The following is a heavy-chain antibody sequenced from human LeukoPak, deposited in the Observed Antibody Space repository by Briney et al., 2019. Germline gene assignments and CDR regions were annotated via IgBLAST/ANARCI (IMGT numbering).Heavy chain of an antibody. CDR2: IIPIFGTA. V-gene: IGHV1-69*13. J-gene: IGHJ5*02. Sequence: SVKVSCKASGGTFSSYAISWVRQTPGQGLEWMGGIIPIFGTANYAQKFQGRVTITADESTSTAYMELSRLRSEDTAVYYCARSFWSGYYIIQNWFDPWGQGTLVTVSS. CDR1: GGTFSSYA. CDR3: ARSFWSGYYIIQNWFDP. D-gene: IGHD3-3*01.